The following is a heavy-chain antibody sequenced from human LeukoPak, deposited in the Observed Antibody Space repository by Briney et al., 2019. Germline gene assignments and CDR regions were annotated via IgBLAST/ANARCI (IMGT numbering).Heavy chain of an antibody. CDR1: GFTFGSYG. CDR2: IRYDGSDK. J-gene: IGHJ5*02. D-gene: IGHD1-26*01. Sequence: GGSLRLSCAASGFTFGSYGIHWVRQAPVKGLEWVAFIRYDGSDKYFADIVKGRFTISRDSSKNTVYLQMNSLRVEDTAIYYCARDPLTGSYGVNWLDPWGQGTLVTVSS. V-gene: IGHV3-30*02. CDR3: ARDPLTGSYGVNWLDP.